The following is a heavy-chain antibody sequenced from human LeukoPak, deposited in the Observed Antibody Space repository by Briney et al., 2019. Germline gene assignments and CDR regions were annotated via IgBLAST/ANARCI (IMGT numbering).Heavy chain of an antibody. CDR3: ARERGITGTTNYFDY. V-gene: IGHV4-4*07. D-gene: IGHD1-20*01. J-gene: IGHJ4*02. CDR2: IFSSGNT. CDR1: GGSIRSFY. Sequence: SETLSLTCIVSGGSIRSFYWNWVRQPAGGGLEWIGRIFSSGNTNYKPSLKSRVIMSIDTSKNQFSLNLTSVTAADTAVYYCARERGITGTTNYFDYWGQGTLLTVSS.